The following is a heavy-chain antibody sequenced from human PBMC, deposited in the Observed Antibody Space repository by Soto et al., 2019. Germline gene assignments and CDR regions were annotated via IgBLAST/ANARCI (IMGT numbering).Heavy chain of an antibody. Sequence: GGSLRLSCAASGFTFRNNVLSWVRQAPGKGLDWVSGITGSGRDTYYADSVKGRFTISRDNSKNTLYLQMNSLRAEDAAVYYCAKEGIVVVPAAIASWGQGTLVTVSS. D-gene: IGHD2-2*01. CDR1: GFTFRNNV. CDR2: ITGSGRDT. V-gene: IGHV3-23*01. J-gene: IGHJ4*02. CDR3: AKEGIVVVPAAIAS.